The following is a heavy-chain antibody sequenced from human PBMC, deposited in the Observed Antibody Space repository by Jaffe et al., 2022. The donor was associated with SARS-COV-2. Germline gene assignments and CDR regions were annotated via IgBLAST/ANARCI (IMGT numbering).Heavy chain of an antibody. J-gene: IGHJ5*02. Sequence: QVQLQQWGAGLLKPSETLSLTCAVYGGSFSGYYWSWIRQPPGKGLEWIGEINHSGSTNYNPSLKSRVSMSVDTSKNQFSLKLSSVTAADTAVYYCARGRSQRFMVRGVKPLSGPWGQGTLVTVSS. CDR2: INHSGST. CDR1: GGSFSGYY. D-gene: IGHD3-10*01. V-gene: IGHV4-34*01. CDR3: ARGRSQRFMVRGVKPLSGP.